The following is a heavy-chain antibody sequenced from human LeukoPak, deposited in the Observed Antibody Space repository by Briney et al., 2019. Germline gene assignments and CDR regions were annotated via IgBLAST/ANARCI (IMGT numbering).Heavy chain of an antibody. CDR2: IFYSGST. Sequence: SETLSLTCTVPGGSISPYYWSWIRQPPGKGLEWIGYIFYSGSTNYNPSLKSRVTIAVDTSKNQFSLKLGSLTAADTAVYYCSREGDSSSFDYWGQGTLVTVSS. V-gene: IGHV4-59*01. D-gene: IGHD6-6*01. CDR1: GGSISPYY. J-gene: IGHJ4*02. CDR3: SREGDSSSFDY.